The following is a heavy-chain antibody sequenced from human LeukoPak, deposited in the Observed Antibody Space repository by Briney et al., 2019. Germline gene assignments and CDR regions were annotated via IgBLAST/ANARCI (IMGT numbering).Heavy chain of an antibody. V-gene: IGHV3-21*01. D-gene: IGHD3-3*01. J-gene: IGHJ4*02. CDR2: ISSSSSYI. CDR3: ARSITIFGVVINYFVY. CDR1: GFTFSSYS. Sequence: GGSLRLSCAASGFTFSSYSMNWVRQAPGKGLEWVSSISSSSSYIYYADSVKGRFTISRDNAKNSLYLQMNSLRAEDTAVYYCARSITIFGVVINYFVYWGQGTLVTVSS.